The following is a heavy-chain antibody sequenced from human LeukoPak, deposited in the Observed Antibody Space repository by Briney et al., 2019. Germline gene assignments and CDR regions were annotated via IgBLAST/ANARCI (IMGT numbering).Heavy chain of an antibody. V-gene: IGHV4-59*01. CDR3: ARGGPPGYYYDYYMDV. J-gene: IGHJ6*03. Sequence: SETLSLTCTVSGGSTSSYYWSWIRQTPGKGLEWIGYIYYSGSTNFNPSLKSRVTISVDTSENQFSLKMSSVTAADTAVYFCARGGPPGYYYDYYMDVWGKGTTVTISS. CDR2: IYYSGST. CDR1: GGSTSSYY.